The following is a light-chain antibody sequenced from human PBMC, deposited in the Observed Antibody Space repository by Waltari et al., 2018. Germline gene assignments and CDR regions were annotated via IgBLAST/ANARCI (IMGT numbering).Light chain of an antibody. J-gene: IGKJ1*01. CDR3: QQYNIWPWT. CDR1: QSAKTS. Sequence: EVVITHSPATLSVSPGERVSLSCRASQSAKTSLAWYQQTPGQAPRLLIYRASTRAAGVPDRFSGSGSGTEFTLTISSLQSEDSAIYYCQQYNIWPWTFGPGTNVDIE. V-gene: IGKV3D-15*01. CDR2: RAS.